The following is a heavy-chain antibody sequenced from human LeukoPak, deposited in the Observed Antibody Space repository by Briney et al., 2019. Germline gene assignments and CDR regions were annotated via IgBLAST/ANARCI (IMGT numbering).Heavy chain of an antibody. V-gene: IGHV4-59*01. J-gene: IGHJ4*02. CDR1: GGSISSNY. CDR3: ARGTQYSSSWYYFDY. Sequence: SETLSLTCTVSGGSISSNYWTWLRQPPGKGLECIGYIHHRGSTYYNPSLTSRVTISVDTSKNQFSLKLSSVTAADTAVFYCARGTQYSSSWYYFDYWGQGILVTVSS. D-gene: IGHD6-13*01. CDR2: IHHRGST.